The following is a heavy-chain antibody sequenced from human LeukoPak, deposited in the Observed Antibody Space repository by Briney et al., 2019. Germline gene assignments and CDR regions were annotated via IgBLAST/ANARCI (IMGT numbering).Heavy chain of an antibody. Sequence: PGRSLRLSCAASGFTFSSYGMHWVRQAPGKGLEWVAVIWYDGSNKYYADSVKGRFTISRDNAKNSLYLQMNSLRAEDTAVYYCARGGYSYGSFEYFDFWGQGTLVTVSS. CDR1: GFTFSSYG. V-gene: IGHV3-33*01. CDR3: ARGGYSYGSFEYFDF. D-gene: IGHD5-18*01. CDR2: IWYDGSNK. J-gene: IGHJ4*02.